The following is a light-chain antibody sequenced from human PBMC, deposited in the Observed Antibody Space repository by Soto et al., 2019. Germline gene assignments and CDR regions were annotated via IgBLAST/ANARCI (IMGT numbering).Light chain of an antibody. J-gene: IGKJ2*03. V-gene: IGKV3-20*01. Sequence: IVLTQSPGTLSLSPGERATLSCRASQSLGTDYLAWYQQKPGQAPRLLIYDASRRATGIPFRFSGSGSCADFSLTISSLEPEDCGVYYCQQYAYSPPHSFVQGTKLEMK. CDR2: DAS. CDR1: QSLGTDY. CDR3: QQYAYSPPHS.